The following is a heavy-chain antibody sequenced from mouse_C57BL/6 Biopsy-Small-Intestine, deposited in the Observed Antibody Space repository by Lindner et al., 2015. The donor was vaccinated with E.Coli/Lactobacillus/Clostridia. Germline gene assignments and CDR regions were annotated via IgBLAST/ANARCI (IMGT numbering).Heavy chain of an antibody. CDR3: ARRRWLIPYRYAMDY. CDR1: GYSFTDYN. J-gene: IGHJ4*01. Sequence: VQLQESGPELVKPGASVKISYKASGYSFTDYNMNWVKQSNGKSLEWIGVINPNYGTTSYNQKFKDKATLTVDQTSSTAYMQLNSLTSEDSAVYYCARRRWLIPYRYAMDYWGQGTSVTVSS. CDR2: INPNYGTT. D-gene: IGHD2-3*01. V-gene: IGHV1-39*01.